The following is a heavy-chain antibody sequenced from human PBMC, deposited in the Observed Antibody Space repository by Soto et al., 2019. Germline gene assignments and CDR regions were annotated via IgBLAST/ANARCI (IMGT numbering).Heavy chain of an antibody. J-gene: IGHJ6*02. V-gene: IGHV4-39*01. Sequence: PSGTRSLTCTVSGGSISSSSYYWGWIRQPPGKGLEWIGSMVYGGNTYYNPSLKGRVSISVDTSKKQFSLKLSSVTAADTAVYYCARRWTQEVVVADTMLGVYGMDVWGQGTTVT. CDR2: MVYGGNT. CDR1: GGSISSSSYY. CDR3: ARRWTQEVVVADTMLGVYGMDV. D-gene: IGHD2-15*01.